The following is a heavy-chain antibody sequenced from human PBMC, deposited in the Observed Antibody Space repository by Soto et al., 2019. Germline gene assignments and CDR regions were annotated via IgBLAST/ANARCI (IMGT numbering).Heavy chain of an antibody. J-gene: IGHJ4*02. D-gene: IGHD4-17*01. V-gene: IGHV3-23*01. CDR3: ARVGRMTTVVSHFDY. CDR1: GFTFNNYA. Sequence: EVQLLESGGGLVQRGDSLRLSCAASGFTFNNYAMTWVRQAPGKGLEWVSVISGSGSYTYYADSVKGRFTISRDSFKNTLYLPMNSLRADDTAVYYCARVGRMTTVVSHFDYWGRGTLVTVSS. CDR2: ISGSGSYT.